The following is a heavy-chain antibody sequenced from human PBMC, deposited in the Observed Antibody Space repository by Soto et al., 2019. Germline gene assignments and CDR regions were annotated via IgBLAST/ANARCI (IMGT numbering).Heavy chain of an antibody. Sequence: GASVKVSCKASGGTFSSYTISWVRQAPGQGLEWMGRIIPILGIANYAQKFQGRVTITADKSTSTAYMELSGLRSEDTAVYYCATSYGGGYNFDYWGQGTLVTVSS. V-gene: IGHV1-69*02. J-gene: IGHJ4*02. CDR1: GGTFSSYT. CDR3: ATSYGGGYNFDY. D-gene: IGHD5-12*01. CDR2: IIPILGIA.